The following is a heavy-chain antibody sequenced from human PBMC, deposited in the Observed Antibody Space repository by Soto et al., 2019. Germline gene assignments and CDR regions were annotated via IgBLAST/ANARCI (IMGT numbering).Heavy chain of an antibody. CDR1: GFTFDDYA. Sequence: PGGSLRLSCAASGFTFDDYAMHWVRQAPGKGLEWVSGISWNSGNIDYADSVKGRFTISRDNAKNSLYLQMSSLRTEDTALYYCVKDMELELPPGYFDYWGPGTMVTVSS. D-gene: IGHD1-7*01. J-gene: IGHJ4*02. CDR3: VKDMELELPPGYFDY. V-gene: IGHV3-9*01. CDR2: ISWNSGNI.